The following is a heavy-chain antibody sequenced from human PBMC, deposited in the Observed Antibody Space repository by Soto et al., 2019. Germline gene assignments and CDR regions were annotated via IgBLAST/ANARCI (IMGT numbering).Heavy chain of an antibody. J-gene: IGHJ6*03. CDR2: IIPLLGTA. Sequence: QVQLEQSGAEVKRPGSSVTVSCKASGGTLSSYTISWVRQAPGQGLEWMGGIIPLLGTAKYAQKFQGRATLTADIATNTMYLEVTGLRSDDTAVYYCARDSTLDDGDYLDVYYYYYMDLWGKGTTVTVSS. CDR3: ARDSTLDDGDYLDVYYYYYMDL. CDR1: GGTLSSYT. V-gene: IGHV1-69*08. D-gene: IGHD4-17*01.